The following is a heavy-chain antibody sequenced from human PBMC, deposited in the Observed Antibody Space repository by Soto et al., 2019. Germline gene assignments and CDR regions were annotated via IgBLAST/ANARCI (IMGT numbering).Heavy chain of an antibody. CDR2: IYYSGST. J-gene: IGHJ5*02. D-gene: IGHD3-10*01. CDR3: ARHDLTMVRGVITGNWFDP. V-gene: IGHV4-39*01. CDR1: GGSISSSSYY. Sequence: QLQLQESGPGLVKPSETLSLTCTVSGGSISSSSYYWGWIRQPPGKGLEWIGSIYYSGSTYYNPSLKRRVTIAVDTSKNPFSLKLSSVTAADTAVYYCARHDLTMVRGVITGNWFDPWGQGTLVTVSS.